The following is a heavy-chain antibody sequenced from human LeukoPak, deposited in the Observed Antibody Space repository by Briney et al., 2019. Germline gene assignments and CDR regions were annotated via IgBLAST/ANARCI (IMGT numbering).Heavy chain of an antibody. CDR2: TYYSGST. V-gene: IGHV4-39*02. CDR1: GGSISSSGYY. Sequence: SETLSLTCTVSGGSISSSGYYWGWIRQPPGKGLEWIGNTYYSGSTYYNPSLKSRVTISVDTSKNQFSLKLSSVTAADTAVYYCARDRGPGYFDLWGRGTLVTVSS. CDR3: ARDRGPGYFDL. D-gene: IGHD1-14*01. J-gene: IGHJ2*01.